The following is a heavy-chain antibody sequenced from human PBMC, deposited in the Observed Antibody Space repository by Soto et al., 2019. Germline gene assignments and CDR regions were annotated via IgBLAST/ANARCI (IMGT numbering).Heavy chain of an antibody. CDR1: GYTFTSYD. V-gene: IGHV1-8*01. CDR3: ARVPPCSSTSCYRGVYGMDV. Sequence: ASVKVSCKASGYTFTSYDINWVRQATGQGLEWMGWMNPNSGNTGYAQKFQGRVTMTRNTSISTAYMELSSLRSEDTAVYYCARVPPCSSTSCYRGVYGMDVWGQGTTVTV. CDR2: MNPNSGNT. D-gene: IGHD2-2*01. J-gene: IGHJ6*02.